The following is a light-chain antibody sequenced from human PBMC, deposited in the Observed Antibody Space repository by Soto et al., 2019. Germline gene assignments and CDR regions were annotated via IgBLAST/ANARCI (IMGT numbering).Light chain of an antibody. Sequence: DIQMTQSPSILSASVGDRVTITCRASQSIGSWLAWYQHKPGKAPKLLIYKASSLESGVPLRFSGSGSGTEFTLTISSLQPDDFATYYCQQYSSYWTFGQGTKVEIK. CDR2: KAS. V-gene: IGKV1-5*03. CDR1: QSIGSW. CDR3: QQYSSYWT. J-gene: IGKJ1*01.